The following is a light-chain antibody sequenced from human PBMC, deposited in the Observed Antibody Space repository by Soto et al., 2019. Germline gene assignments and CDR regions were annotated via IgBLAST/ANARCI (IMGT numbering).Light chain of an antibody. V-gene: IGKV3-15*01. CDR3: QQYHNWPPWT. CDR1: QTINSN. CDR2: GAS. Sequence: EIVMTQSPATLSVSPGEGATLSCRASQTINSNLAWYHQKPGQAPRLLIYGASTRATGIPVRFSGSGSGTEFTLTISSLQSEDFAVYYCQQYHNWPPWTFGQGTKVEIK. J-gene: IGKJ1*01.